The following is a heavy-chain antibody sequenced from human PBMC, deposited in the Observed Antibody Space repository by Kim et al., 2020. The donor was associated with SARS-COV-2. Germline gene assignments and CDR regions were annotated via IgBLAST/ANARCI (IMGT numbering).Heavy chain of an antibody. CDR1: GFTFSSYS. V-gene: IGHV3-21*01. Sequence: GGSLRLSCAASGFTFSSYSMNWVRQAPGKGLEWVSSISSSSSYIYYADSVKGRFTISRDNAKNSLYLQMNSLRAEDTAVYYCARIRKLGSPPYYYGMDVWGQGTTVTVSS. D-gene: IGHD3-3*02. CDR2: ISSSSSYI. CDR3: ARIRKLGSPPYYYGMDV. J-gene: IGHJ6*02.